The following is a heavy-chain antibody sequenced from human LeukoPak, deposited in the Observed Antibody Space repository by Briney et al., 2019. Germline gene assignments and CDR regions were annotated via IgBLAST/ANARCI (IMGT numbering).Heavy chain of an antibody. CDR2: IHHSGST. D-gene: IGHD3-10*01. J-gene: IGHJ6*04. V-gene: IGHV4-34*01. Sequence: SETLSLTCAVYGGSFSGYYWSWIRQPPGKGLEWIGEIHHSGSTNYNPSLKSRVTISVDTSKNQFSLKLSSVTAADTAVYYCARGYYGSGKPRNYYYYYGMDVWGKGTTVTVSS. CDR1: GGSFSGYY. CDR3: ARGYYGSGKPRNYYYYYGMDV.